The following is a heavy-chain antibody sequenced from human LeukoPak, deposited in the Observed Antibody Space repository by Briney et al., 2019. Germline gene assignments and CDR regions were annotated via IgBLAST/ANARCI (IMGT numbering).Heavy chain of an antibody. V-gene: IGHV1-69*04. J-gene: IGHJ4*02. CDR1: GYTFTSYD. D-gene: IGHD6-13*01. CDR3: AREVLGIAAAGYFDY. CDR2: IIPILGIA. Sequence: GASVKVSCKASGYTFTSYDINWVRQASGQGLEWMGRIIPILGIANYAQKFQGRVTITADKSTSTAYMELSSLRSEDTAVYYCAREVLGIAAAGYFDYWGQGTLVTVSS.